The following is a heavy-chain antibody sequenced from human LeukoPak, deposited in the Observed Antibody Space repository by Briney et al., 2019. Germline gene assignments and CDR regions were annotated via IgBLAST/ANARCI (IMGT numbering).Heavy chain of an antibody. D-gene: IGHD5-12*01. CDR2: INHSGST. CDR1: GGSFSGYY. V-gene: IGHV4-34*01. Sequence: ASETLSLTCAVYGGSFSGYYWSWIRQPPGKGLEWIGEINHSGSTNYNPSLKSRVTISVDTSKNQFSLKLSSVTAADTAVYYCARGRGYGPYYYYYYMDVWGKGTTVTVSS. J-gene: IGHJ6*03. CDR3: ARGRGYGPYYYYYYMDV.